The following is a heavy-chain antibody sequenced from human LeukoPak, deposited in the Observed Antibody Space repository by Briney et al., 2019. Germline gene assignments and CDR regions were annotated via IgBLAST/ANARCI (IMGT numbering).Heavy chain of an antibody. CDR2: ISSSGNTV. D-gene: IGHD3-10*01. V-gene: IGHV3-48*03. CDR1: GFSFTNYD. CDR3: ARSRMIHRGSVTMDYGLDV. Sequence: GGSLRLSCAASGFSFTNYDINWVRQAPGKGLEWVSFISSSGNTVYYSESVTGRFTISRDNAKNSVHVQMDSLRADDMALYFCARSRMIHRGSVTMDYGLDVWGKGTTVTVSS. J-gene: IGHJ6*04.